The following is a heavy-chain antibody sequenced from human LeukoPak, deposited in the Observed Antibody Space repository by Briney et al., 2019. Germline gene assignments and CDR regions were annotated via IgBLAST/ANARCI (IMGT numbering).Heavy chain of an antibody. J-gene: IGHJ3*02. CDR2: ISRGGAYT. CDR1: GFTFGTYD. V-gene: IGHV3-23*01. CDR3: AKTLDAFDI. Sequence: PGGPLRLSCAASGFTFGTYDMYWIRQAPGKGLECVSSISRGGAYTYYADSVKGRFTISRDNSKNTLYLQMNSLRAEDTAVYYCAKTLDAFDIWGQGTMVTVSS.